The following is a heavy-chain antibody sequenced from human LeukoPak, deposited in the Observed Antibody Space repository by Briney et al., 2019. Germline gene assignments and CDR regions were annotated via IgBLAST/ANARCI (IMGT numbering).Heavy chain of an antibody. Sequence: ASVKVSCKASGYTFTGYYMHWVRQAPGQGLEWMGWINPNSGGTNYAQKFQGRVTMTRDTSINTAYMKLSRLRSDDTAVYYCAREGPNGIAVAGDSSQSFDYWGQGTLVTVSS. CDR3: AREGPNGIAVAGDSSQSFDY. J-gene: IGHJ4*02. CDR2: INPNSGGT. CDR1: GYTFTGYY. V-gene: IGHV1-2*02. D-gene: IGHD6-19*01.